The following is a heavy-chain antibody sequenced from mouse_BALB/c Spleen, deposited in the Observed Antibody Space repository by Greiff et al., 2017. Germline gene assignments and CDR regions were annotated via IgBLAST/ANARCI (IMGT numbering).Heavy chain of an antibody. D-gene: IGHD2-1*01. J-gene: IGHJ2*01. Sequence: QVQLKESGPGLVAPSQSLSITCTVSGFSLTGYGVNWVRQPPGKGLEWLGMIWGDGSTDYNSALKSRLSISKDNSKSQVFLKMNSLQTDDTARYYCARVHGNYVNEGDYFDYWGQGTTLTVSS. CDR3: ARVHGNYVNEGDYFDY. CDR1: GFSLTGYG. CDR2: IWGDGST. V-gene: IGHV2-6-7*01.